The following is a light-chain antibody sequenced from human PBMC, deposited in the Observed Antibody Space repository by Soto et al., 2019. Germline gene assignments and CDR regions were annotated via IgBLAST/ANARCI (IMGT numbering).Light chain of an antibody. V-gene: IGLV2-14*01. Sequence: LTQPASVSGSRGQSITISCPGTSSDVGGYNYVSWYQQHPGKAPKLMIYDVSNRPSGVSNRFSGSKSGNTASLTISGLQAEDEADYYCSSYTSSSTPYVFGTGTKVTVL. CDR2: DVS. J-gene: IGLJ1*01. CDR1: SSDVGGYNY. CDR3: SSYTSSSTPYV.